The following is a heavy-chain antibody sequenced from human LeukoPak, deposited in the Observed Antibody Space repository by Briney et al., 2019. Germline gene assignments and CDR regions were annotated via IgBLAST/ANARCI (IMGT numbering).Heavy chain of an antibody. Sequence: SETLSLTCTVSGGSISTSNYYWAWIRQPPGKGLVWIGSIYYSGSTNYNPSLKSRVTISVDTSKNQFSLKLSSVTAADTAVYYCARGSIAAAEGSHWFDPWGQGTLVTVSS. D-gene: IGHD6-13*01. CDR3: ARGSIAAAEGSHWFDP. CDR2: IYYSGST. J-gene: IGHJ5*02. V-gene: IGHV4-39*07. CDR1: GGSISTSNYY.